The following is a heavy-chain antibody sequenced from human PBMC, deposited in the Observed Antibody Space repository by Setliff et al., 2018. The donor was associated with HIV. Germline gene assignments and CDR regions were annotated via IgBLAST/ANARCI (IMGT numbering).Heavy chain of an antibody. CDR3: ARTEDYSFGDAPFDY. J-gene: IGHJ4*01. V-gene: IGHV1-69*08. Sequence: SVKVSCKASGATFSSYTISWVRQAPGQGLEWMGRIIPMFGTANYAQKFQGRVTITADKSTSIAYMELSGLRSEDTAVYYCARTEDYSFGDAPFDYWGHGTLVTVSS. CDR2: IIPMFGTA. D-gene: IGHD5-18*01. CDR1: GATFSSYT.